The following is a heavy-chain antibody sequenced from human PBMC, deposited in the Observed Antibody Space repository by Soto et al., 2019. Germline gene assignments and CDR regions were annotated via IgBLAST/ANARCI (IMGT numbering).Heavy chain of an antibody. D-gene: IGHD2-15*01. CDR2: IRSQANSYAT. CDR3: TRQLLGYYYYYGMDV. J-gene: IGHJ6*02. V-gene: IGHV3-73*01. CDR1: GFTFSGSA. Sequence: GGSLRLSCAASGFTFSGSAMHWVRQASGKGLEWVGRIRSQANSYATAYAASVKGRFTISRDDSKNTAYLQMNSLKTEDTAVYYCTRQLLGYYYYYGMDVWGQGTTVTVSS.